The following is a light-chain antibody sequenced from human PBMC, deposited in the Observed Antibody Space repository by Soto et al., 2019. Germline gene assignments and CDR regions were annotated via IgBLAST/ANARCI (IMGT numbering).Light chain of an antibody. V-gene: IGKV1-9*01. Sequence: DIQLTQSPSFLSASVRDRVTITCRASQGISTYLAWYQQKPGKAPRLLIYGATTLQSGAPSRFSGSGSGTEFTLTISRLQPEDFATYFCQQLKTYPHSFGQGTKLDIK. J-gene: IGKJ2*03. CDR2: GAT. CDR1: QGISTY. CDR3: QQLKTYPHS.